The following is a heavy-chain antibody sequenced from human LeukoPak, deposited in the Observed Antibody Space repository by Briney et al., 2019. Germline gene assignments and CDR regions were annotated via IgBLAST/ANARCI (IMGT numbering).Heavy chain of an antibody. V-gene: IGHV3-48*02. CDR1: RFPFSSYT. D-gene: IGHD6-13*01. CDR2: ISVSGSII. J-gene: IGHJ4*02. Sequence: GGSLRLSCAASRFPFSSYTMNWARQAPGKGLEWVSYISVSGSIIYYTDSVKGRFTISRDNAKNSLYLQMNSLRDEDTAVYYCAAGIELEYWGQGTLVTVSS. CDR3: AAGIELEY.